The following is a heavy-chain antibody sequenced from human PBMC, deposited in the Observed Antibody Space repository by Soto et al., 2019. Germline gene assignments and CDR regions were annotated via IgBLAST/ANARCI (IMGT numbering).Heavy chain of an antibody. D-gene: IGHD3-22*01. CDR1: GFTFDDYG. CDR3: ARSPHYYDSSGYYDD. J-gene: IGHJ4*02. Sequence: PGGSLRLSCAASGFTFDDYGMSWVRQAPGKGLEWVSGINWNGGSTGYADSVKGRFTISRDNAKNSLYLQMNSLRAEDTALYYCARSPHYYDSSGYYDDWGQGTLVTVSS. CDR2: INWNGGST. V-gene: IGHV3-20*04.